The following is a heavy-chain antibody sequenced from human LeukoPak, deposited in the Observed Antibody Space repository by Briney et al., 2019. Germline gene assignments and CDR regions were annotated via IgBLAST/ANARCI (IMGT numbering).Heavy chain of an antibody. Sequence: GGSLRLSCAASGFTFSSYWMHWVRQAPGKGLVWVSRINTDGSSTSYADSVKGRFTISRDNAKNTLYLQMNSLRAEDTAVYYCATPPNGGDLNYYFDYWGQGTLVTVSS. D-gene: IGHD2-21*01. CDR1: GFTFSSYW. V-gene: IGHV3-74*01. CDR3: ATPPNGGDLNYYFDY. J-gene: IGHJ4*02. CDR2: INTDGSST.